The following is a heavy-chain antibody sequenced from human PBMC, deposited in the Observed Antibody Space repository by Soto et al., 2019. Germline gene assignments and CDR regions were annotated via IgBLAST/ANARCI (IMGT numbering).Heavy chain of an antibody. Sequence: SETLSLTCTVSGGSISSYYWSWIRQPPGKGLEWIGYIYYSGSTNYNPSLKSRVTISVDTSKNQFSLKLSSVTAADTAVYYCARRYGASFDYWGRGTLVTVSS. D-gene: IGHD4-17*01. CDR2: IYYSGST. J-gene: IGHJ4*02. CDR1: GGSISSYY. CDR3: ARRYGASFDY. V-gene: IGHV4-59*01.